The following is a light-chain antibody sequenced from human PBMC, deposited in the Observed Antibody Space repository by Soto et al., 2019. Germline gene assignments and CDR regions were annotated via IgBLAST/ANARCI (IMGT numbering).Light chain of an antibody. V-gene: IGKV4-1*01. CDR2: WAS. J-gene: IGKJ1*01. CDR1: QNNENY. Sequence: DIVMTQSPDSLAVSLGERSTINCNSSQNNENYLAWYQQKAGHPPKLLIDWASTRASGVPDRFGGSGSGTDFTLTISSLQAEDVAVYYCQQYGSSPGTFGQGTKVDI. CDR3: QQYGSSPGT.